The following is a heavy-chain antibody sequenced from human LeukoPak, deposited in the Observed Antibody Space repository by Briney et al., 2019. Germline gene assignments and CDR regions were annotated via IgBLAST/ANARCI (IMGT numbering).Heavy chain of an antibody. V-gene: IGHV3-74*01. D-gene: IGHD4-17*01. CDR3: ARARDYGDYVNWFDP. CDR1: GFTFSSYW. CDR2: INSDGSTT. J-gene: IGHJ5*02. Sequence: GGSLRLSCAASGFTFSSYWMHWVRQTPGKGLVWVSRINSDGSTTSYADSVKGRFTISRDNAKNTLYLRMSSLRAEDTAVYYCARARDYGDYVNWFDPWGQGTLVTVSS.